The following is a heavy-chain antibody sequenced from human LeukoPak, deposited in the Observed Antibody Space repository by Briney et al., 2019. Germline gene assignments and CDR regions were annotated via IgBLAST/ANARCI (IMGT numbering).Heavy chain of an antibody. J-gene: IGHJ4*02. CDR1: GFTFSSYG. V-gene: IGHV3-30*18. Sequence: GGSLRLSCAASGFTFSSYGMHWVRQAPGKGLEWVAVISYDGSNKYYADSVKGRFTISRDNSKNTLYLQMNSQRAEDTAVYYCAKEQGSEQQLVPDYWGQGTLVTVSS. CDR3: AKEQGSEQQLVPDY. D-gene: IGHD6-13*01. CDR2: ISYDGSNK.